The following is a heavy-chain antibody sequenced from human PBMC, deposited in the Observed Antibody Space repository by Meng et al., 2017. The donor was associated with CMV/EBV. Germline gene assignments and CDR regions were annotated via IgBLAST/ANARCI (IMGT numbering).Heavy chain of an antibody. CDR1: GYTFTSYD. CDR3: ASIVSGSYLQLPDY. Sequence: ASVKVSCKASGYTFTSYDINWVRQATGQGLEWMGWMNPNSGNTGYAQKFQGRVTMTRNTSISTAYMELSRLRSDDTAVYYCASIVSGSYLQLPDYWGQGTLVTVSS. J-gene: IGHJ4*02. CDR2: MNPNSGNT. V-gene: IGHV1-8*01. D-gene: IGHD1-26*01.